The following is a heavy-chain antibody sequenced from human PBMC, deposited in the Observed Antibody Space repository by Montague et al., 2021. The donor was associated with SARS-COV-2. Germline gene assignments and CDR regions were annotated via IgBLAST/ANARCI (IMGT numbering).Heavy chain of an antibody. CDR2: IYYSGST. V-gene: IGHV4-39*07. CDR3: ARVISRQNNIVVVGLYYFDY. Sequence: SETLSLTCTVSGGSISSSSYYWDWIRQPPGKGLEWIGSIYYSGSTYYNPSLKSRVTISVDTSKNQFSLKLSSVTAADTAAYYCARVISRQNNIVVVGLYYFDYGGQGTLVTVSS. D-gene: IGHD2-15*01. CDR1: GGSISSSSYY. J-gene: IGHJ4*02.